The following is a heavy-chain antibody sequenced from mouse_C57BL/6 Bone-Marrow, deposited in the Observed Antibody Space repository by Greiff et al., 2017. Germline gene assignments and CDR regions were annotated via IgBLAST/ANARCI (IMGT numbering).Heavy chain of an antibody. V-gene: IGHV1-7*01. CDR2: INPSSGYT. CDR1: GYTFTSYW. CDR3: ARPNYYGSSYLYFDV. J-gene: IGHJ1*03. Sequence: QVQLQQSGAELAKPGASVKLSCKASGYTFTSYWMHWVKQRPGQGLEWIGYINPSSGYTKYNQKFKDKATLTAGKSSSTAYMQLSSQTYEDSAVYYCARPNYYGSSYLYFDVWGTVTTVTVSS. D-gene: IGHD1-1*01.